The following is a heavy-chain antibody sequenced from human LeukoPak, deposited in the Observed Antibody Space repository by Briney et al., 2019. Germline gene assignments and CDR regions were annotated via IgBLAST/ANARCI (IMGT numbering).Heavy chain of an antibody. D-gene: IGHD3-22*01. J-gene: IGHJ2*01. CDR2: IYFTGFT. V-gene: IGHV4-59*01. CDR3: ARAFNYYDSSGTRWYFDL. Sequence: SETLSLTCTVTDGSISGYYWSWIRQSPGKGLEWIGYIYFTGFTHYNPSLKSRVTMSVDMSKNQFSLNLNSVTAADTAVYYCARAFNYYDSSGTRWYFDLWGRGTLVTVSS. CDR1: DGSISGYY.